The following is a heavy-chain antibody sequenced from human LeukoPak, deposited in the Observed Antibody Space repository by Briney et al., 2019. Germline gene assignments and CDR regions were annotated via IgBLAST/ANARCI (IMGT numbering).Heavy chain of an antibody. CDR1: GFTLSSYS. CDR3: APRVVVIAAPFDY. V-gene: IGHV3-21*01. Sequence: PGGSLRLSCAASGFTLSSYSMNWVRQAPGKGLEWVSSISSSSSYIYYADSEKGRFTISRDNSKNTLYLQMNSLRAEDTAVYYCAPRVVVIAAPFDYWGQGTLVTVSS. D-gene: IGHD2-21*01. J-gene: IGHJ4*02. CDR2: ISSSSSYI.